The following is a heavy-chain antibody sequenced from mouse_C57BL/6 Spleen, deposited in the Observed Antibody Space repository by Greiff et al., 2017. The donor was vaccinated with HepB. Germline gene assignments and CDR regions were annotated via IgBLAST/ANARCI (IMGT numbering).Heavy chain of an antibody. V-gene: IGHV1-69*01. CDR3: ARADDEDYAMGY. CDR2: IDPSDSYT. Sequence: VKLQQPGAELVMPGASVKLSCKASGYTFTSYWMHWVKQRPGQGLEWIGEIDPSDSYTNYNQKFKGKSTLTVDKSSSTAYMQLSSLTSEDSAVYYCARADDEDYAMGYWGQGTSVTVSS. J-gene: IGHJ4*01. D-gene: IGHD2-12*01. CDR1: GYTFTSYW.